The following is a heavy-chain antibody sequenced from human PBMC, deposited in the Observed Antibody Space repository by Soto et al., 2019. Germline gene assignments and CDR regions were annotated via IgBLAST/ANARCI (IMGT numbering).Heavy chain of an antibody. D-gene: IGHD1-1*01. CDR2: INAGNGNT. J-gene: IGHJ6*03. CDR3: ARVGTGTHFSYYYMDV. Sequence: GASVKVSCKASGYTFTSYAMHWVRQAPGQRLEWMGWINAGNGNTKYSQKFQGRVTITRDTSASTAYMELSSLRSEDTAVYYCARVGTGTHFSYYYMDVWGKGTTVTVSS. V-gene: IGHV1-3*01. CDR1: GYTFTSYA.